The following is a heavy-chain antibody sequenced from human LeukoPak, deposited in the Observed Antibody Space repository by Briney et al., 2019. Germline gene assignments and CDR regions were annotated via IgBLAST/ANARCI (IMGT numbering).Heavy chain of an antibody. V-gene: IGHV3-23*01. Sequence: GGSLRLSCAASGFTFSSYAMSWVRQAPGKGLEWVSVISGSDDSTYYADSVKGRFTISRDNSKNTLYLQMDSLRAEDTAAYYCAKSHAASCYSVVVYWGQGTLITVSS. J-gene: IGHJ4*02. D-gene: IGHD2-15*01. CDR2: ISGSDDST. CDR3: AKSHAASCYSVVVY. CDR1: GFTFSSYA.